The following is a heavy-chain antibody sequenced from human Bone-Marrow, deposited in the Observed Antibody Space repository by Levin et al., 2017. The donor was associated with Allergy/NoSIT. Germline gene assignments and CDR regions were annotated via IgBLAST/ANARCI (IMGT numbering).Heavy chain of an antibody. CDR2: IYPHNSNT. D-gene: IGHD5-18*01. J-gene: IGHJ4*02. CDR3: ARHADRGYAYAHIEN. CDR1: GYSFPSYW. Sequence: PGESLKISCKGSGYSFPSYWIGWVRQVPGKGLEWMGIIYPHNSNTRYSPSFQGQVTISADKSISTAYLQWSSLKASDTAMYYCARHADRGYAYAHIENWGQGTLVTVSP. V-gene: IGHV5-51*01.